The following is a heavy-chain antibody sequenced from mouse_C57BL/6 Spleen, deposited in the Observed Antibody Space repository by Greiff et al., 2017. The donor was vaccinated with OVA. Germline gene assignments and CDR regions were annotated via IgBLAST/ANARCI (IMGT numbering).Heavy chain of an antibody. CDR3: ARGNDGYQAWFAY. Sequence: DVKLVESGPGMVKPSQSLSLTCTVTGYSITRGYDWHWIRHFPGNKLEWMGYIRYSGSTNYNPSLKSRISITHDTSKNHFFLKLNSVTTEDTATYYGARGNDGYQAWFAYWGQGTLVTVSA. CDR2: IRYSGST. V-gene: IGHV3-1*01. D-gene: IGHD2-3*01. CDR1: GYSITRGYD. J-gene: IGHJ3*01.